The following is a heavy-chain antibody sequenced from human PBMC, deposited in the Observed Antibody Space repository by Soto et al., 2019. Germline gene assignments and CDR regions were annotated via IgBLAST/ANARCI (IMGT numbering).Heavy chain of an antibody. CDR2: ISGSGGST. Sequence: GGSLRLSCAASGFSVSNSYMSWVRQAPGKGLEWVSTISGSGGSTYYADSVKGRFTISRDNSKNTLYLQMNSLRAEDTAVYYCAKDISGYSPAYFDYWGQGTLVTSPQ. D-gene: IGHD3-22*01. CDR1: GFSVSNSY. J-gene: IGHJ4*02. V-gene: IGHV3-23*01. CDR3: AKDISGYSPAYFDY.